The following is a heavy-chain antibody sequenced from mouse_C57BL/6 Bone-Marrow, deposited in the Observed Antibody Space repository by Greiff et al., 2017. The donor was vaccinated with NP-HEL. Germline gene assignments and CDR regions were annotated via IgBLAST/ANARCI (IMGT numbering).Heavy chain of an antibody. CDR2: IDPETGGT. V-gene: IGHV1-15*01. J-gene: IGHJ3*01. CDR3: TRETNPPYYYGSSYTFSWFAY. Sequence: VQLQQSGAELVRPGASVTLSCKASGYTFTDYEMHWVKQTPVHGLEWIGAIDPETGGTAYNQKFKGKAILTADKSSSTAYMELRSLTSEDSAVYYCTRETNPPYYYGSSYTFSWFAYWGQGTLVTVSA. CDR1: GYTFTDYE. D-gene: IGHD1-1*01.